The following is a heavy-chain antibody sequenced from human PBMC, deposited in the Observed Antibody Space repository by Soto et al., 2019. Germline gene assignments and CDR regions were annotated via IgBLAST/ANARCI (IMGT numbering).Heavy chain of an antibody. Sequence: ASVKVSCKTSGYTFSKYCINWVRQAPGQGLEWMGWISAYNGNTNFAQKLQGRVSLTTDTSSTTAYMELRSLTSDDTAVYYCARDLVPGYTGFSNYWGQGTLVTVSS. V-gene: IGHV1-18*01. J-gene: IGHJ4*02. CDR3: ARDLVPGYTGFSNY. CDR1: GYTFSKYC. D-gene: IGHD5-12*01. CDR2: ISAYNGNT.